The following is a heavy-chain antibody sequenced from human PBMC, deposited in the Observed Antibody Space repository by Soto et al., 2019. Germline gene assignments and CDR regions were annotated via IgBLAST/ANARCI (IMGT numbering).Heavy chain of an antibody. CDR1: GDSISNSRFY. CDR3: ARDYFDSSDYTTNWFDP. V-gene: IGHV4-39*01. D-gene: IGHD3-22*01. Sequence: SETLSLTCSVSGDSISNSRFYWAWIRQPPGEGLEWIGSIYHTGNAYYNPSLKSRVTIFVDTSKDQFSLKLTSVTAADTALYYCARDYFDSSDYTTNWFDPWGQGALVTVSS. CDR2: IYHTGNA. J-gene: IGHJ5*02.